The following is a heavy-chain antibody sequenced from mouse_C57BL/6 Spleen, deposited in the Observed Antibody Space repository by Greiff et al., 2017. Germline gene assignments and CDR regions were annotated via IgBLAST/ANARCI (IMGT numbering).Heavy chain of an antibody. J-gene: IGHJ4*01. V-gene: IGHV1-69*01. CDR3: TRRGTTVLAETMDY. Sequence: QVQLQQPGAELVLPGASVKLSCKASGYTFTSYWMHWVKQRPGQGLEWIGEIDPSDSYTNYNQKFKGKFTLTVDKSSSTAYMQLRSLTSEDSAVYYCTRRGTTVLAETMDYWGQGTSVTVSS. D-gene: IGHD1-1*01. CDR2: IDPSDSYT. CDR1: GYTFTSYW.